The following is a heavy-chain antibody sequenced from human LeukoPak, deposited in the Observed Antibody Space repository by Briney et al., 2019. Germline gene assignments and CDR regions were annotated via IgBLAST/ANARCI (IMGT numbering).Heavy chain of an antibody. Sequence: ASVKVSCKASGYTFTSYGISWVRQAPGQGLEWMGWISAYNGNTNYAQKLQGRVTMTTDTSTSTAYMEPRSLRSDDTAVYYCARVGPYYYDSSGCYFDYWGQGTLVTVSS. D-gene: IGHD3-22*01. J-gene: IGHJ4*02. CDR2: ISAYNGNT. CDR1: GYTFTSYG. CDR3: ARVGPYYYDSSGCYFDY. V-gene: IGHV1-18*01.